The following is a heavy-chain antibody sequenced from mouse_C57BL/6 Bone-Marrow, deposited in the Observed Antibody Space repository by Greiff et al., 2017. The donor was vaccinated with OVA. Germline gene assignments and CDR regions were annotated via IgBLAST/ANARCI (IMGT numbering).Heavy chain of an antibody. CDR3: ARSAYYYGSSLAWFAY. Sequence: EVQLQQSGPVLVKPGASVKMSCKASGYTFTDYYMNWVKQSHGKSLEWIGVINPYNGGTSYNQKFKGKATLTVDKSSSTAYMELNSLTSEDSAVYYCARSAYYYGSSLAWFAYWGQGTLVTVSA. CDR1: GYTFTDYY. J-gene: IGHJ3*01. V-gene: IGHV1-19*01. D-gene: IGHD1-1*01. CDR2: INPYNGGT.